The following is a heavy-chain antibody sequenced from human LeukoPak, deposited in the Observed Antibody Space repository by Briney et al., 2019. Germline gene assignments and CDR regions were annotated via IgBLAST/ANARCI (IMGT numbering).Heavy chain of an antibody. CDR1: GGSISSDDYY. CDR3: ASLLNVAGYSGYDSDY. CDR2: IYYSGNT. V-gene: IGHV4-30-4*08. Sequence: SETLSLTCTVSGGSISSDDYYWSWTRQPPGKGLEWIGYIYYSGNTYYNPSLKSRVSISVDTSKNQFSLKVNSLTAADTAVYYCASLLNVAGYSGYDSDYWGHGTLVTVSS. J-gene: IGHJ4*01. D-gene: IGHD5-12*01.